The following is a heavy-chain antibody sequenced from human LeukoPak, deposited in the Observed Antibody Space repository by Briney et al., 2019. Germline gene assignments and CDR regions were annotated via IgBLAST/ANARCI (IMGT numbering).Heavy chain of an antibody. CDR2: ISYDGSNK. V-gene: IGHV3-30*03. CDR3: ARGTTVMRDYFYYFMDV. CDR1: GFTFSSYG. Sequence: GRSLRLSCAASGFTFSSYGMHWVRQAPGKGLEWVAVISYDGSNKYYADSVKGRFTISRDNSKNSLYLQMNSLRAEDTAVYYCARGTTVMRDYFYYFMDVWGKGTTVTVSS. D-gene: IGHD4-17*01. J-gene: IGHJ6*03.